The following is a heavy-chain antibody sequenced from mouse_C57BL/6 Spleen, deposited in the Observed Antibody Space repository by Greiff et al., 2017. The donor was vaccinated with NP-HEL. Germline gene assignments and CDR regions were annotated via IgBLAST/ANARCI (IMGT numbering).Heavy chain of an antibody. D-gene: IGHD1-1*01. CDR1: GYTFTSYW. CDR3: ARRGEDYYGSRYRDLAMDY. Sequence: QVQLQQPGAELVRPGSSVKLSCKASGYTFTSYWMHWVKQRPIQGLEWIGNIDPSDSETHYNQKFKDKATLTVDKSSSTAYMQLSSLTSEDSAVYYCARRGEDYYGSRYRDLAMDYWGQGTSVTVSS. CDR2: IDPSDSET. J-gene: IGHJ4*01. V-gene: IGHV1-52*01.